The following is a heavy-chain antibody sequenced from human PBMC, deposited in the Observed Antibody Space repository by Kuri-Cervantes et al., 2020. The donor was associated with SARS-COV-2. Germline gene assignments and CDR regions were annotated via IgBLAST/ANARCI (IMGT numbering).Heavy chain of an antibody. CDR2: INPNSGGT. CDR1: GYTLNTFG. J-gene: IGHJ6*02. Sequence: ASVKVSCKASGYTLNTFGITWVRQAPGQGLEWMGWINPNSGGTNYAQKFQGWVTMTRDTSISTAYMELSRLRSDDTAVYYCARGMVRGVIQYYYYGMDVWGQGTTVTVSS. V-gene: IGHV1-2*04. D-gene: IGHD3-10*01. CDR3: ARGMVRGVIQYYYYGMDV.